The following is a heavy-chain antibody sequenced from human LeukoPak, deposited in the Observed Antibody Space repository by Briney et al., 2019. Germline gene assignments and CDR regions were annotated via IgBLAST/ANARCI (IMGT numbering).Heavy chain of an antibody. CDR2: INPSGGST. Sequence: GASVKVSCKASGYTFTSYYMHWVRQAPGQGLEWMGIINPSGGSTSYAQKFQGRVIMTRDTSTSTVYMELSSLRSEDTAVYYCARADTIFGVAQQGYYYGMDVWGQGTTVTVSS. V-gene: IGHV1-46*01. CDR1: GYTFTSYY. D-gene: IGHD3-3*01. J-gene: IGHJ6*02. CDR3: ARADTIFGVAQQGYYYGMDV.